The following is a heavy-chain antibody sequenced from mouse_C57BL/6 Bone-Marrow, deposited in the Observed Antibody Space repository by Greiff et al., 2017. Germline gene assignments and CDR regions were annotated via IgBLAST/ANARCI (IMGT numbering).Heavy chain of an antibody. CDR2: IHPNSGST. D-gene: IGHD1-1*01. Sequence: QVQLQQPGAELVKPGASVKLSCKASGYTFTSYWMYWVKQRPGQGLEWIGMIHPNSGSTYYNEKFKSKATLTVDKSSSTAYMQLSSLTSVDSAVYYGAMYYYGSSSAWFAYWGQGTLGTVSA. J-gene: IGHJ3*01. V-gene: IGHV1-64*01. CDR3: AMYYYGSSSAWFAY. CDR1: GYTFTSYW.